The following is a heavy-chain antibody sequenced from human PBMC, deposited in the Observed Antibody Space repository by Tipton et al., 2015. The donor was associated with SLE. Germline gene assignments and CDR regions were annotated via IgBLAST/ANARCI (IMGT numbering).Heavy chain of an antibody. CDR3: NAETPSAMVWFREIFPLVC. J-gene: IGHJ4*02. D-gene: IGHD3-10*01. CDR2: IKSKTDGGTT. CDR1: GFTFSNAW. Sequence: SLRLSCAASGFTFSNAWMSWVRQAPGKGLEWVGRIKSKTDGGTTDYAAPVKGRFTISRDDSKNTLYLQMNSLKTEDTAVYYCNAETPSAMVWFREIFPLVCSGPGDLVTVSA. V-gene: IGHV3-15*01.